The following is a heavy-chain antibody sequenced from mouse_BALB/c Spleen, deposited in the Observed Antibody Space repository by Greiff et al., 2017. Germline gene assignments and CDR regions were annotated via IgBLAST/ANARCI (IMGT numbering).Heavy chain of an antibody. J-gene: IGHJ4*01. D-gene: IGHD2-1*01. CDR2: ISSGGGST. Sequence: EVHLVESGGGLVKPGGSLKLSCAASGFAFSSYDMSWVRQTPEKRLEWVAYISSGGGSTYYPDTVKGRFTISRDNAKNTLYLQMSSLKSEDTAMYYCARQGWGNYDAMDYWGQGTSVTVSS. CDR1: GFAFSSYD. V-gene: IGHV5-12-1*01. CDR3: ARQGWGNYDAMDY.